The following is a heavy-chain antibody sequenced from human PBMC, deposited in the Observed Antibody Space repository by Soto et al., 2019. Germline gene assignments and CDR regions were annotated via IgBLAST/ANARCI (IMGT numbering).Heavy chain of an antibody. V-gene: IGHV3-7*05. CDR2: IKQDGSEK. D-gene: IGHD3-3*01. J-gene: IGHJ6*02. CDR3: AREGITIFGVVQGFPYYYYYGMDV. CDR1: GFTFSSYW. Sequence: GGSLRLSCAASGFTFSSYWMSWVRQAPGKGLEWVANIKQDGSEKYYVDSVKGRFTISRDNAKNSLYLQMNSLRAEDTAVYYCAREGITIFGVVQGFPYYYYYGMDVWGQGTTVTVSS.